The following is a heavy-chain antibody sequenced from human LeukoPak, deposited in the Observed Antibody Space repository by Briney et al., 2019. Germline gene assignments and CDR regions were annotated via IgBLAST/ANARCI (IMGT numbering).Heavy chain of an antibody. D-gene: IGHD3-10*01. CDR3: ARDLGIRGVRSTGFAP. CDR2: INPSGGST. V-gene: IGHV1-46*01. J-gene: IGHJ5*02. CDR1: GYTFTSYY. Sequence: ASVKVSCKASGYTFTSYYMHWVRQAPGQGLEWMGIINPSGGSTSYAQKFQGRVTITRDTSTSTVYMELSSLRSEDTAVYYSARDLGIRGVRSTGFAPGGKGTLAT.